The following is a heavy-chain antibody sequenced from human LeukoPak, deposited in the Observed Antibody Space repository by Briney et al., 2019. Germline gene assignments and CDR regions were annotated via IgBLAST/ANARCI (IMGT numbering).Heavy chain of an antibody. CDR2: INPSGGST. CDR1: GYTFTSYY. V-gene: IGHV1-46*01. Sequence: ASVKVSCKASGYTFTSYYMHWVRQAPGQGLEWMGIINPSGGSTSYAQKFQGRVTMTRDTSTSTVYMELSSLRSEDAAVYYCARTDYYDSSGYFPPFDPWGQGTLVTVSS. D-gene: IGHD3-22*01. CDR3: ARTDYYDSSGYFPPFDP. J-gene: IGHJ5*02.